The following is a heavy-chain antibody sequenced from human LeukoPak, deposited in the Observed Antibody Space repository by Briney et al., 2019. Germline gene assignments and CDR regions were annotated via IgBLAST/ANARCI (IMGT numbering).Heavy chain of an antibody. D-gene: IGHD3-22*01. CDR2: IYYSGST. CDR3: ARDRASGIVVATRYFDL. V-gene: IGHV4-31*03. J-gene: IGHJ2*01. Sequence: PSETLSLTCTVSGGSISSSSYYWGWIRQPPGKGLEWIGYIYYSGSTYYNPSLKSRVTISVDTSKNQFSLKLSSVTAADTAVYYCARDRASGIVVATRYFDLWGRGTLVTVSS. CDR1: GGSISSSSYY.